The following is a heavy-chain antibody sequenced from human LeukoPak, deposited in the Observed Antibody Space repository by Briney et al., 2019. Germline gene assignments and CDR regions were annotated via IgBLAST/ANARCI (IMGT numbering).Heavy chain of an antibody. V-gene: IGHV4-59*01. CDR1: GGSISGYY. CDR3: ARDPYSNYEFDY. J-gene: IGHJ4*02. Sequence: SETLSLTCTVSGGSISGYYWSWIRQPPGKGLEWIGYIYYSGSTNYNPSLKSRVTISVDTSKNQFSLKLSSVTAADTAVYYCARDPYSNYEFDYWGQGTLVTVSS. D-gene: IGHD4-11*01. CDR2: IYYSGST.